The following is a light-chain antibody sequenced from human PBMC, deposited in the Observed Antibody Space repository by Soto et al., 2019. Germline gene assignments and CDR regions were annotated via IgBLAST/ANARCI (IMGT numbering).Light chain of an antibody. CDR2: EVS. Sequence: QSALTQPASVSGSPGQSITISCTGTSSDLGGYNYVSWYQQHPDKAPELMIYEVSNRPSGFSSRFSGSKSGITASLTISGLQAEDEADYYCSSYSSTSTLVFGTGTKLTVL. CDR1: SSDLGGYNY. J-gene: IGLJ1*01. CDR3: SSYSSTSTLV. V-gene: IGLV2-14*01.